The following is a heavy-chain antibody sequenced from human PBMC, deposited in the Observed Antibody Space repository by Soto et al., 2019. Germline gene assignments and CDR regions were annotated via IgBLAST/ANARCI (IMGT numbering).Heavy chain of an antibody. V-gene: IGHV5-51*01. D-gene: IGHD2-15*01. Sequence: GESLKISCKGSGYSFTSYWIGWVRQMTGKGLEWMGIIYPGDSDTRYSPSFQGKVTISADKSISTAYLQWSSLKASDTAMYYCARHYCSGGSCYSAPNYYYYYGMDVWGQGTTVTVSS. CDR1: GYSFTSYW. CDR2: IYPGDSDT. J-gene: IGHJ6*02. CDR3: ARHYCSGGSCYSAPNYYYYYGMDV.